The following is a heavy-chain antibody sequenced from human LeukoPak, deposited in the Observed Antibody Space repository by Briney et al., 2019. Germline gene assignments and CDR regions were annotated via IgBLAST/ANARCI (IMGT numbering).Heavy chain of an antibody. Sequence: GRSLRLSCAPSGFTFTSYATGWVRQAPGKGLEWGSAISGIGDSTTYADSVKGRFTIPRNNSKNTLYLQMSSLRAEDMAVYYCAKGGRSILWFGEFDYWGQGTLVTVSS. V-gene: IGHV3-23*01. D-gene: IGHD3-10*01. CDR1: GFTFTSYA. J-gene: IGHJ4*02. CDR2: ISGIGDST. CDR3: AKGGRSILWFGEFDY.